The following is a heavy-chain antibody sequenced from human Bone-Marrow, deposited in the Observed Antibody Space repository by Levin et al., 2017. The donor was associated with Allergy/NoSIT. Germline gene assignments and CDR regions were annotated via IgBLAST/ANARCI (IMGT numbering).Heavy chain of an antibody. Sequence: QTGGSLRLSCVASGFTFSNYNWNWVRQAPGRGLEWISYIGSSSRTIYSADSVKGRFTISRDNAQNSVYLQMDGLRDEDTAVYYCARDRRGWLQLLGYYFDFWGQGTLVTVSS. CDR3: ARDRRGWLQLLGYYFDF. V-gene: IGHV3-48*02. D-gene: IGHD5-24*01. CDR1: GFTFSNYN. J-gene: IGHJ4*02. CDR2: IGSSSRTI.